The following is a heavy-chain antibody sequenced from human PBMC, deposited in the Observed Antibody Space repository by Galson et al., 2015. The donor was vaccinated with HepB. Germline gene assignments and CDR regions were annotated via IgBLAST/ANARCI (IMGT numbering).Heavy chain of an antibody. Sequence: SLRLSCAASGFIFSSDYMTWVRQAPEKGLEWVANINQDGSEKYYEDSVKGRFTISRDNPRNSLYLQMENLRAEDTALYYCARGVGDAWGQGTLVIVSS. CDR2: INQDGSEK. CDR1: GFIFSSDY. V-gene: IGHV3-7*01. CDR3: ARGVGDA. J-gene: IGHJ5*02.